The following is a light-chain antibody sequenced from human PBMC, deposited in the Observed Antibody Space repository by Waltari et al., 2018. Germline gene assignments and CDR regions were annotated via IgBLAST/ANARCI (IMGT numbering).Light chain of an antibody. V-gene: IGLV2-8*01. CDR3: SSYAGSNKLI. CDR2: EVD. Sequence: QSALTQPPSASGSPGQTVIISCTCTSSYIGAYKDVSWYQQIPGIAPALIIYEVDRRPPGVPDRFSGSKSGNTASLTVSGLQTEDEGDYYCSSYAGSNKLIFGGVTKLTVL. J-gene: IGLJ2*01. CDR1: SSYIGAYKD.